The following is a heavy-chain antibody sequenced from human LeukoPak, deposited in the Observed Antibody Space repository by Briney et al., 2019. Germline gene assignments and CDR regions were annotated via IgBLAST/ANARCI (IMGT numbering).Heavy chain of an antibody. CDR3: ARDRGSTYYYDSSGYYGY. J-gene: IGHJ4*02. V-gene: IGHV1-2*02. Sequence: GASVKVSCKASGYTFTGYYIHWVRQAPGQGLEWMGWINPNSGGTNYAQKFQGRVTMTRDTSISTAYMELSRLRSDDTAVYYCARDRGSTYYYDSSGYYGYWGQGTLVTVSS. D-gene: IGHD3-22*01. CDR2: INPNSGGT. CDR1: GYTFTGYY.